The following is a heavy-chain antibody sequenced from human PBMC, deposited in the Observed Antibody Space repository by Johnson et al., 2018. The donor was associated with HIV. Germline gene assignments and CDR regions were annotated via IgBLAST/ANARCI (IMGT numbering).Heavy chain of an antibody. Sequence: EVQLVESGGGVLRPGGSLRLSCAASGFTFDDYDMSWVRQAPGKGLEWVSGISWNGGSADYADSVKGRFTTARDNAKNSLYLQMNSLRAEDTALYYCSRGVGATLPDAFDIWGQGTMVTVSS. CDR2: ISWNGGSA. CDR1: GFTFDDYD. CDR3: SRGVGATLPDAFDI. D-gene: IGHD1-26*01. J-gene: IGHJ3*02. V-gene: IGHV3-20*04.